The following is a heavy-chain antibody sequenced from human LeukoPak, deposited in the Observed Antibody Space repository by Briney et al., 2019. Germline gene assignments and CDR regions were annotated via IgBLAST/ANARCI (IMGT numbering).Heavy chain of an antibody. D-gene: IGHD2-21*02. CDR3: AREGTARDAFDI. V-gene: IGHV3-30*03. J-gene: IGHJ3*02. CDR1: GFTFSSYG. Sequence: PGGSLRLSCAASGFTFSSYGMHWVRQAPGKGLEWVAVISYDGSNKYYADSVKGRFTISRDNSKNTLYLQMTSLRGEDTAMYYCAREGTARDAFDIWGQGTMVTVSS. CDR2: ISYDGSNK.